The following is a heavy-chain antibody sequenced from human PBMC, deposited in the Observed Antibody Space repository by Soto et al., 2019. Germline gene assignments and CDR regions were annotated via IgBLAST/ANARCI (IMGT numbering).Heavy chain of an antibody. D-gene: IGHD6-25*01. CDR2: INPNSGDT. Sequence: QVQLVQSGAEVKKPGASVKVSCKVSGYTFTDYYINWVRQAPGQGLEWMGWINPNSGDTTYAHKFQGWVTMTRDTSISTAYTELRRLRSDDTAMYYCARDLFTGYCGYGYYYYGMDVWGQGTAVTVSS. J-gene: IGHJ6*02. CDR3: ARDLFTGYCGYGYYYYGMDV. CDR1: GYTFTDYY. V-gene: IGHV1-2*04.